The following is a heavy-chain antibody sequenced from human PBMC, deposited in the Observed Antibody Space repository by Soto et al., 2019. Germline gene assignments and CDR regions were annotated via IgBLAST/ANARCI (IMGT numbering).Heavy chain of an antibody. CDR3: ARGVRAAAGTDLDY. V-gene: IGHV4-59*01. J-gene: IGHJ4*02. Sequence: PSETLSLTCTLSGDSISSYYWSWIRQPPGKGPEWIGYIYYSGSTNYNPSLKSRVTISVDTSKNQFSLKLRSVTAADTAVYYCARGVRAAAGTDLDYWGQGTLVTVSS. CDR1: GDSISSYY. CDR2: IYYSGST. D-gene: IGHD6-13*01.